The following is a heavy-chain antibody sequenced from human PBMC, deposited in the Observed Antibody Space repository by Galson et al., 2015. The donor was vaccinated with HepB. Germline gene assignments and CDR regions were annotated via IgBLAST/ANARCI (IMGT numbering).Heavy chain of an antibody. CDR3: ARLSSGWYHRHYGMDV. Sequence: SVKVSCKASGYTFSSYSITWVRQAPGQGLEWMGWISAHNGYTEYAQKFQGRVTMTTDTSTSTAHVELRSLRSDDTAVYYCARLSSGWYHRHYGMDVWGQGTTVTVSS. D-gene: IGHD6-19*01. CDR2: ISAHNGYT. J-gene: IGHJ6*02. V-gene: IGHV1-18*01. CDR1: GYTFSSYS.